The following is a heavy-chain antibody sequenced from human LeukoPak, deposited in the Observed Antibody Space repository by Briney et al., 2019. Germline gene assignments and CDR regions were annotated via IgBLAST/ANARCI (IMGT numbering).Heavy chain of an antibody. CDR2: ISYDGSNK. Sequence: PGGSLRLSCAASGFTFSSYAMHWVRQAPGKGLEWVAVISYDGSNKYYADSVKGRFTISRDNSKNTLYLQMNSLRAEDTAVYYCAGGGYSTISAFDYWGQGTLVTVSS. J-gene: IGHJ4*02. CDR1: GFTFSSYA. V-gene: IGHV3-30*01. D-gene: IGHD3-22*01. CDR3: AGGGYSTISAFDY.